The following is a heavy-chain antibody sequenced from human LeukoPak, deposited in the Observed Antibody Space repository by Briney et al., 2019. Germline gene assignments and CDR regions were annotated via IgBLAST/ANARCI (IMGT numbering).Heavy chain of an antibody. CDR3: ARAVSISSSWYTALNWFDP. D-gene: IGHD6-13*01. V-gene: IGHV4-34*01. J-gene: IGHJ5*02. Sequence: SETLSLTCAVYGGSFSGYYWSWIRQPPGKGLEWIGEINHSGSTNYNPSLKSRVTISVDTSKNQFSLKLSSVTAADTAVYYCARAVSISSSWYTALNWFDPWGQGTLVTVSS. CDR1: GGSFSGYY. CDR2: INHSGST.